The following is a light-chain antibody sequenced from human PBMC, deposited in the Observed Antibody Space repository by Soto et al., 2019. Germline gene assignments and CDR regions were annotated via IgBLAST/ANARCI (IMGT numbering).Light chain of an antibody. CDR2: GNS. V-gene: IGLV1-40*01. CDR1: SSNIGAGYD. Sequence: QSALTQPPSESGAPGQTVTISCTGSSSNIGAGYDVHWYQQLPGTAPKLLIYGNSNRPSGVPDRFSGSKSGTSASLAITGLQAEDEADYYCQSYDSSLSGYVVFGGGTKLTVL. CDR3: QSYDSSLSGYVV. J-gene: IGLJ2*01.